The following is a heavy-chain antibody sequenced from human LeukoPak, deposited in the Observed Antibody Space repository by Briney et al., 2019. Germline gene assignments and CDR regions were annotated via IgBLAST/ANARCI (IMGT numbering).Heavy chain of an antibody. CDR2: ISNSGSPI. CDR3: ARGLALGLTVTPKAFDY. Sequence: GGSLRLSCVVSGFTFDSYSMNSVRQAPGKGLEWISYISNSGSPIDYADSVKGRFTISRDKDKSSLYLQMNSLAADDTAVYYCARGLALGLTVTPKAFDYWGQGTLVTVSS. J-gene: IGHJ4*02. CDR1: GFTFDSYS. V-gene: IGHV3-48*01. D-gene: IGHD4-11*01.